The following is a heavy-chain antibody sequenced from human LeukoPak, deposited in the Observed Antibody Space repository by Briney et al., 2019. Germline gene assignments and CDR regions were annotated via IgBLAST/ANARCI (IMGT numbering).Heavy chain of an antibody. D-gene: IGHD5-18*01. J-gene: IGHJ4*02. CDR3: ARHSYGLGY. V-gene: IGHV4-59*08. CDR1: GGSISSYY. Sequence: SETLSLTCTVSGGSISSYYWSWIRQPPGKGLEWIGYIYYSGSTNYNPSLKSRVTISVDTSKNQFSLKLSSVTAADTAVYYCARHSYGLGYWGQGTLVTVSS. CDR2: IYYSGST.